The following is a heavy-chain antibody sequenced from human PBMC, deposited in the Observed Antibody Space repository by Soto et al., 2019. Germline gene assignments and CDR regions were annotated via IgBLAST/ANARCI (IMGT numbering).Heavy chain of an antibody. D-gene: IGHD3-3*01. CDR3: ASYDFWSGYPVYFDY. Sequence: PSEPLSLTCTVSGGSISSSSYYWGWIRQPPGKGLEWIGSIYYSGSTYYNPSLKSRVTISVDTSKNQFSLKLSSVTAADTAVYYCASYDFWSGYPVYFDYWGQGTLVTVSS. CDR1: GGSISSSSYY. J-gene: IGHJ4*02. V-gene: IGHV4-39*01. CDR2: IYYSGST.